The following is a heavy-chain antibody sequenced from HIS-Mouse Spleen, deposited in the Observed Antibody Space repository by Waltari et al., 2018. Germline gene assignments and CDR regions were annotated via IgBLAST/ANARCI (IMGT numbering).Heavy chain of an antibody. Sequence: QLQLQESGPGLVKPSETLSLTCTVSGGSISSSSYYWGWIRQPPGKGLEWIGGIYYSGGTYYNPSLKSRVTISVDTSKNQCSLKLSSVTAADTAVYYCAREIPYSSSWYDWYFDLWGRGTLVTVSS. CDR3: AREIPYSSSWYDWYFDL. CDR1: GGSISSSSYY. V-gene: IGHV4-39*07. J-gene: IGHJ2*01. CDR2: IYYSGGT. D-gene: IGHD6-13*01.